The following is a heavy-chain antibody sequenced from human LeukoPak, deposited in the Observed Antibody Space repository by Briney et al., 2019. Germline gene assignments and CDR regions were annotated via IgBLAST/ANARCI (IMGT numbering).Heavy chain of an antibody. CDR3: ATSYCSGGSCYWGPRYFDY. V-gene: IGHV4-39*07. CDR1: GGSISSSSYY. CDR2: IYYSGST. J-gene: IGHJ4*02. Sequence: SETLSLTCTVSGGSISSSSYYWGWIRQPPGKGLEWIGSIYYSGSTYYNPSLKSRVTISVDTSKNQFSLKLSSVTAADTAVYYCATSYCSGGSCYWGPRYFDYWGQGTLVTVSS. D-gene: IGHD2-15*01.